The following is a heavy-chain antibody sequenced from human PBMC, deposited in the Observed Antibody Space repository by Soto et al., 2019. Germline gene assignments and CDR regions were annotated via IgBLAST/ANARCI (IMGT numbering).Heavy chain of an antibody. J-gene: IGHJ6*02. V-gene: IGHV1-18*04. CDR1: DFIFTSYG. CDR3: ARGPYCSSTSCYPPFSGHGMDV. D-gene: IGHD2-2*01. Sequence: ASVKVSCKASDFIFTSYGISWVRQAPGQGLEWMGWISAYNGNTNYAQKLQGRVTMTTDTSTSTAYMELRSLRSDDTAVYYCARGPYCSSTSCYPPFSGHGMDVWGQGTTVTVS. CDR2: ISAYNGNT.